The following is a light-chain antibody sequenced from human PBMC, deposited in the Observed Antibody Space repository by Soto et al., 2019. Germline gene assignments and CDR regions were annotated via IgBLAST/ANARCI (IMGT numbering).Light chain of an antibody. V-gene: IGKV1-39*01. CDR1: QSINKY. Sequence: DIQMTQSPVSLSASVGDTVTISCRASQSINKYLSWYQEKAGKAPKLLIYGVSRLQSGVPARFSGSGSGADFTLTISRLEPEDSAVYYCQQYGSSPLTFGGGTKVEIK. CDR3: QQYGSSPLT. J-gene: IGKJ4*01. CDR2: GVS.